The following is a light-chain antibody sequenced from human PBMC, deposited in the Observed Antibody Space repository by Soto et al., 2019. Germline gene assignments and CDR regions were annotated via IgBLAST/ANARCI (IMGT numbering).Light chain of an antibody. V-gene: IGKV3-20*01. J-gene: IGKJ1*01. Sequence: EIVLTQSPGTLSLSPGERATLSSRASQSLKNNYLAWYQQKPGQAPRLLIYGASRRATAIPDRFSGSGSGTDFTLTISRLEPEDFAVYYCQQYDTSPRTFGQGTKVEIK. CDR2: GAS. CDR3: QQYDTSPRT. CDR1: QSLKNNY.